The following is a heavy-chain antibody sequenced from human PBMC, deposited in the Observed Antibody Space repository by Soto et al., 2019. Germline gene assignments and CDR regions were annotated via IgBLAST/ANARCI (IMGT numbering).Heavy chain of an antibody. CDR2: INPNSGGT. J-gene: IGHJ6*02. CDR1: GYTFTGYY. D-gene: IGHD3-10*01. CDR3: AREAMVRGVIITFPNNYYYGMDV. V-gene: IGHV1-2*04. Sequence: GASVKVSCKASGYTFTGYYMHWVRQAPGQGLERLGWINPNSGGTNYAQKFQGWVTMTRDTSISTAYMELSRLRSDDTAVYYCAREAMVRGVIITFPNNYYYGMDVWGQGTTVTVSS.